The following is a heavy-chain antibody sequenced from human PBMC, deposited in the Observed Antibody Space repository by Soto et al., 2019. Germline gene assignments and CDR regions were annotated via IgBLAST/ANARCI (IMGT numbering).Heavy chain of an antibody. CDR2: ITSNGGNT. CDR1: GFTFSSYA. CDR3: ARRIPFGYGMDV. J-gene: IGHJ6*02. Sequence: EVQLVESGGGLVQPGGSLRLSCAASGFTFSSYAMHWVRQAPGQGLEYDSAITSNGGNTDYASSVKGRFTIARDNSKNTLYLQMGSLRAEDMAVYYCARRIPFGYGMDVWGQGTTVTVSS. D-gene: IGHD2-21*01. V-gene: IGHV3-64*01.